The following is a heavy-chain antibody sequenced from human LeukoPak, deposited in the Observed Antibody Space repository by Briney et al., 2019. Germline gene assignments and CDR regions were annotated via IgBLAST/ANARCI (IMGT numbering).Heavy chain of an antibody. CDR2: IDPDGSSA. J-gene: IGHJ4*02. D-gene: IGHD1-26*01. V-gene: IGHV3-74*01. CDR3: IRHYDY. CDR1: GFTFSSYL. Sequence: GGSLRLSCAASGFTFSSYLMHWVRQAPGKGLAWVSRIDPDGSSAVYADSVKGRFTISRDNAKNTLFLQMNSLRGEDTAVYYCIRHYDYWGQGTLVTVSS.